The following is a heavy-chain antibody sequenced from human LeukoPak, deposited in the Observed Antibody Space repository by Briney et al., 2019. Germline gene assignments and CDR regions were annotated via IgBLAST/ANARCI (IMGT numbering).Heavy chain of an antibody. V-gene: IGHV4-59*01. Sequence: SETLSLTCTVSGGSISSYHWSWIRQPPGKGLEWIGYIYYSGSTNYNPSLKSRVTISVDTSKNQFSLKLSSVTAADTAVYYCARRYYDSSGFDYWGQGTLVTVSS. D-gene: IGHD3-22*01. CDR1: GGSISSYH. J-gene: IGHJ4*02. CDR2: IYYSGST. CDR3: ARRYYDSSGFDY.